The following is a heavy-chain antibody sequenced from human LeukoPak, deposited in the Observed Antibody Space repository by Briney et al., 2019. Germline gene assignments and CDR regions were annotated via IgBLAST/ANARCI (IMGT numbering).Heavy chain of an antibody. CDR3: ATAPHGMDV. CDR1: GITFSPHI. CDR2: ISSDGTKE. V-gene: IGHV3-30*03. Sequence: GGSLRLSCAASGITFSPHIMCWVRQAPGKGLEWVTTISSDGTKEYYADSVKGRFTISRDNSKNTLSPQMSSLRAEDTAMYYCATAPHGMDVWGQGTTVTVSS. J-gene: IGHJ6*02.